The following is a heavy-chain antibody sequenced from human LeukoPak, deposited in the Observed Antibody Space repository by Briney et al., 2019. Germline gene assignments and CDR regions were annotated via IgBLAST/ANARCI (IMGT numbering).Heavy chain of an antibody. V-gene: IGHV1-69*05. CDR2: IIPIFGTA. CDR1: GGTFSSYA. Sequence: SVKVSCKASGGTFSSYAISWVRQAPGQGLEWMGGIIPIFGTANYAQKFQGRVTITTDESTSTAYMELSSLRSEDTAVYYCASTGTEWLGWFDPRGQGTLVTVSS. D-gene: IGHD1-1*01. CDR3: ASTGTEWLGWFDP. J-gene: IGHJ5*02.